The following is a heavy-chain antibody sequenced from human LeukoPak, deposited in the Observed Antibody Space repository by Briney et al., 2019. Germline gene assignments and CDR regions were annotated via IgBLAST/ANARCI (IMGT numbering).Heavy chain of an antibody. CDR1: GGSISSSSYY. V-gene: IGHV4-39*07. J-gene: IGHJ6*03. D-gene: IGHD3-10*01. CDR2: IYYSGST. Sequence: PSETLSLTCTVSGGSISSSSYYWGWIRQPPGKGLEWIGSIYYSGSTYYNPSLKTRVTISVDTSKNQFSLKLSSVTAADTAVYYCARGVKGVGSKYYYYYYMDVWGKGTTVTVSS. CDR3: ARGVKGVGSKYYYYYYMDV.